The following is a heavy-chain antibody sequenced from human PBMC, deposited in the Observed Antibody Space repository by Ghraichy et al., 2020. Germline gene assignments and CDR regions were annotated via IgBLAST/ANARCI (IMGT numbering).Heavy chain of an antibody. CDR2: INSDGSST. CDR3: AKDHTVTSALYYYYYGMDV. Sequence: GGSLRLSCAASGFTFSSYWMHWVRQAPGKGLVWVSRINSDGSSTSYADSVKGRFTISRDNAKNTLYLQMNSLRAEDTAVYYCAKDHTVTSALYYYYYGMDVWGQGTTVTVSS. D-gene: IGHD4-17*01. J-gene: IGHJ6*02. CDR1: GFTFSSYW. V-gene: IGHV3-74*01.